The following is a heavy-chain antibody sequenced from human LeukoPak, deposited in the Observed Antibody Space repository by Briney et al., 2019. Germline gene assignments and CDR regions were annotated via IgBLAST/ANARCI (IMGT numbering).Heavy chain of an antibody. CDR3: ARCRTTVAAMPGY. D-gene: IGHD4-23*01. V-gene: IGHV3-7*03. CDR2: INKDESEK. CDR1: GFTFSSYC. J-gene: IGHJ4*02. Sequence: GGSLRLSCAASGFTFSSYCMSWVRQAPGKGLEWVANINKDESEKYYVDSVKGRFTISRDNAKNSLYLQMNSLRAEDTAVYYCARCRTTVAAMPGYWGQGTLVTVSS.